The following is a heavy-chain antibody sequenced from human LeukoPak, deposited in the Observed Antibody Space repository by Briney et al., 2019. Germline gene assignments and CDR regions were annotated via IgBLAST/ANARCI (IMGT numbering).Heavy chain of an antibody. CDR3: ARLPQAYYYGSGSSINPDY. J-gene: IGHJ4*02. V-gene: IGHV5-10-1*01. Sequence: GESLKISCKGSGYSFTSYWISWVRQMPGKGLEWMGRTDPSDSYTNYSPSFQGHVTISADKSISTAYLQWSSLKASDTAMYYCARLPQAYYYGSGSSINPDYWGQGTLVTVSS. CDR1: GYSFTSYW. CDR2: TDPSDSYT. D-gene: IGHD3-10*01.